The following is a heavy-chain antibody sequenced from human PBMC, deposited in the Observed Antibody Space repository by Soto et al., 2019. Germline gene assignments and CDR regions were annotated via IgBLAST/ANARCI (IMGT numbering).Heavy chain of an antibody. V-gene: IGHV3-30-3*01. Sequence: GGSLRLSCAASGFTFSSYAMHWVRLAPGKGLERVAVISYDGSNKHYADSVKGRFTISRDNSKNTLYLQMNSLRPEDTAMYYCARDLGYNDSSCYYSRYAMDVRSQGTTVTVSS. CDR2: ISYDGSNK. CDR3: ARDLGYNDSSCYYSRYAMDV. D-gene: IGHD3-22*01. J-gene: IGHJ6*02. CDR1: GFTFSSYA.